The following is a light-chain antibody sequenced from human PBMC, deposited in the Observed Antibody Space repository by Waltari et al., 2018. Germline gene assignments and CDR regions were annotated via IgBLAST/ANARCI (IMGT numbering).Light chain of an antibody. CDR1: TRNIAYQG. CDR2: SSD. Sequence: QAGLTQPPSMSQDLGQTATLTCTGDTRNIAYQGASWLPLRQGHPPKLLSYSSDSRPSGISERLSASRSGSTASLTITGLQPDDEADYYGSAWDGSLNAWVFGGGTKLAVL. J-gene: IGLJ3*02. V-gene: IGLV10-54*04. CDR3: SAWDGSLNAWV.